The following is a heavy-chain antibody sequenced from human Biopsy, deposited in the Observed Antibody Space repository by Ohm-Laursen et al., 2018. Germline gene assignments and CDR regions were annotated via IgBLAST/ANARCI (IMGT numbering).Heavy chain of an antibody. V-gene: IGHV3-74*01. Sequence: SLRLSCTASEFIFSRFWMYWVRQAPGKGLVWVSRINSDGSSTNYADAVKGRFTISRDNSRGTLYLQMSSLRAEDTAVYYCAKDRCNYAPIGGFSMDVWGQGTTVTVSS. D-gene: IGHD3-16*01. CDR1: EFIFSRFW. CDR3: AKDRCNYAPIGGFSMDV. J-gene: IGHJ6*02. CDR2: INSDGSST.